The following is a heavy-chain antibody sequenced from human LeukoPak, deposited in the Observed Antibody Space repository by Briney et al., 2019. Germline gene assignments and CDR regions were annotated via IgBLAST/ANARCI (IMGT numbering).Heavy chain of an antibody. CDR3: ARGGGILNWFDP. D-gene: IGHD6-13*01. V-gene: IGHV3-21*04. J-gene: IGHJ5*02. CDR1: GFTFTTYS. Sequence: GGSLRLSCEASGFTFTTYSMTWVRQAPGKGLEWVSIISSGSSAIFSADALKGRFTISRDDAKNLLYLDMNSLRAEDTAVYYCARGGGILNWFDPWGQGTLVTVSS. CDR2: ISSGSSAI.